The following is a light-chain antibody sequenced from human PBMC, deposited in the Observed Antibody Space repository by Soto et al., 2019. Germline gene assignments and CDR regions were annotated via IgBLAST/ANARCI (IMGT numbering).Light chain of an antibody. CDR2: DTS. Sequence: ERVTTQSPATLSVSPGERATLSCRASQNVAGNLAWYRQQPGQAPRLLIYDTSTRATGIPARFSGSGSGTEFPLTISSLQSEDFAVYYCQEYNGWSSFGQGTKVEIK. V-gene: IGKV3-15*01. J-gene: IGKJ1*01. CDR1: QNVAGN. CDR3: QEYNGWSS.